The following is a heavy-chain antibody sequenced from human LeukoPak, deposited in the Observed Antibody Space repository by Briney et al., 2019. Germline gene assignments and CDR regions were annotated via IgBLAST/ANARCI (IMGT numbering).Heavy chain of an antibody. CDR3: AKDAMITFGGVIVIPSYFDY. D-gene: IGHD3-16*02. J-gene: IGHJ4*02. CDR2: VSGSGGST. CDR1: GFTFSSYG. V-gene: IGHV3-23*01. Sequence: GGSLRLSCAASGFTFSSYGMSWVRQAPGKGLEWVSAVSGSGGSTYYADSVKGRFTISRDNSKNTLYLQMNSLRAEDTAVYYCAKDAMITFGGVIVIPSYFDYWGQGTLVTVSS.